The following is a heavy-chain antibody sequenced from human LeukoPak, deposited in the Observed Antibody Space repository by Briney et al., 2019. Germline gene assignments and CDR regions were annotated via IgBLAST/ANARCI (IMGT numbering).Heavy chain of an antibody. Sequence: SETLSLTCTVSGDSISSYYWSWIRQPPGKGLEWIGYIYYSGSTNYNPSLKSRVTISIDTSKNQFSLKLTSVTAADTAVYYCARRNDFDIWGQGTMVTVSS. V-gene: IGHV4-59*08. CDR2: IYYSGST. CDR3: ARRNDFDI. CDR1: GDSISSYY. J-gene: IGHJ3*02.